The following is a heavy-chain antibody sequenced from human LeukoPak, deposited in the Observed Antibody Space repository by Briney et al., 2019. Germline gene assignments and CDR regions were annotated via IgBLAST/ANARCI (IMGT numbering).Heavy chain of an antibody. D-gene: IGHD6-13*01. CDR3: AKDSQQQLVLLLFGY. Sequence: ASVKVSCKASGYTFTSYDINWVRQATGQGLEWMGWMNPNSGNTGYAQKFQGRVTMTRNTSISTAYMELSSLRAEDTAVYYCAKDSQQQLVLLLFGYWGQGTLVTVSS. V-gene: IGHV1-8*01. CDR2: MNPNSGNT. J-gene: IGHJ4*02. CDR1: GYTFTSYD.